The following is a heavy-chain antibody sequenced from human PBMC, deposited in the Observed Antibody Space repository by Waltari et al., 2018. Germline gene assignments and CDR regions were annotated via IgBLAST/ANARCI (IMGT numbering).Heavy chain of an antibody. J-gene: IGHJ6*02. CDR1: AFTFSSYA. CDR2: ISHEGGNI. Sequence: QVQMVESGGGVVQPGRSLRISCAATAFTFSSYAMHWVRQAPGKGLEWLAVISHEGGNIYYAESVKGRFTLSRDNSRNILYLQMSSLRGDDTALYYCTRDSRGAFDGGMDVWGQGIKVTVSS. D-gene: IGHD3-10*01. CDR3: TRDSRGAFDGGMDV. V-gene: IGHV3-30*04.